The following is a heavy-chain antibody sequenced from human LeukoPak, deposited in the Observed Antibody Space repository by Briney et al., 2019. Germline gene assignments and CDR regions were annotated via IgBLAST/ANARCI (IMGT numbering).Heavy chain of an antibody. Sequence: PGGSLRLSCAASGFTFSSYSMNWVRQAPGKGLEWVSHISSSSSTMYYADSVKGRFTISRDNAKNSLYLQMNSLRAEDTAVYFCARDWSAVAAPDYFDYWGQGTLVTVSA. CDR1: GFTFSSYS. CDR2: ISSSSSTM. J-gene: IGHJ4*02. D-gene: IGHD6-19*01. CDR3: ARDWSAVAAPDYFDY. V-gene: IGHV3-48*01.